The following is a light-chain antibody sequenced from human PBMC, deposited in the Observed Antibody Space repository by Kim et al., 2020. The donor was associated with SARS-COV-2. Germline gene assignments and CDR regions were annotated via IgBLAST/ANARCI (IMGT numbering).Light chain of an antibody. J-gene: IGLJ3*02. V-gene: IGLV7-43*01. CDR3: LLYYGGAQSWV. CDR2: ITS. CDR1: TGAVTSHSY. Sequence: GTVTLTCASSTGAVTSHSYPNWFQQKPGHTPRALIYITSNKHSWTPARFSGSLLGGKAALTLSGVQPEDEADYCCLLYYGGAQSWVFGGGTQLTVL.